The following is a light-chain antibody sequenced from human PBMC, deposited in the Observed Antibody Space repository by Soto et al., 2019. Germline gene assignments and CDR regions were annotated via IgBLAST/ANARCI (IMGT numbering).Light chain of an antibody. CDR2: DTS. CDR1: TGDVTSGHY. J-gene: IGLJ7*01. V-gene: IGLV7-46*01. CDR3: LLSYNAGRRSAV. Sequence: QAVVTQEPSLSVSPGGTVTITCSSSTGDVTSGHYAYWYQQKPGQAPRSLIYDTSNSHSWTPARFSGSRLGGNAALTLSGAQPEDEAEYDCLLSYNAGRRSAVFGGGTQLTVL.